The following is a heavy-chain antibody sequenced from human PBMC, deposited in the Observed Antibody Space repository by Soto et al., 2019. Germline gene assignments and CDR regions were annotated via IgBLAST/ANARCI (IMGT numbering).Heavy chain of an antibody. Sequence: EVQLVESGGGLVQPGRSLRLSCAASSFTFGDYAMHWVRQTPGKGLEWVSCISWDSGNIVYVDSVEGRFTISRDNAKNSLFLQMNRPRPEDTAFYYCTKGFTSSCFAPFDYWGQGALVTVSS. V-gene: IGHV3-9*01. CDR1: SFTFGDYA. CDR3: TKGFTSSCFAPFDY. D-gene: IGHD2-2*01. J-gene: IGHJ4*02. CDR2: ISWDSGNI.